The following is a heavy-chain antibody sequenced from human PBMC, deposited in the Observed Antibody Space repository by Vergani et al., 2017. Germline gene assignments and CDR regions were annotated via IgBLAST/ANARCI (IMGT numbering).Heavy chain of an antibody. V-gene: IGHV4-31*03. CDR1: GGSISSGGYY. CDR2: IYYSGST. D-gene: IGHD5-24*01. Sequence: QVQLQESGPGLVKPSQTLSLTCTVSGGSISSGGYYWSWIRQPPGKGLEWIGYIYYSGSTYYNPSLKSRVTISVDTSKNQFSQKLSSVTAADTPVYYCAGAVGGGWLQPPDWVETWGQGAMVSVS. CDR3: AGAVGGGWLQPPDWVET. J-gene: IGHJ5*02.